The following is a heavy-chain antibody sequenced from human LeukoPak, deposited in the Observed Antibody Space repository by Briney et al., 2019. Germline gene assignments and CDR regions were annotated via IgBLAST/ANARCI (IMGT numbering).Heavy chain of an antibody. J-gene: IGHJ3*02. CDR1: GFTVSSNY. Sequence: PGGSLRLSCAASGFTVSSNYMSWVRQAPGKGLEWVSSISSSSSYVYYADSMKGRFTISRDNARNSLYLQMNSLRAEDTAMYFCARDSNPYCSGGSCTAFDIWGQGTMVTVSS. D-gene: IGHD2-15*01. V-gene: IGHV3-21*01. CDR3: ARDSNPYCSGGSCTAFDI. CDR2: ISSSSSYV.